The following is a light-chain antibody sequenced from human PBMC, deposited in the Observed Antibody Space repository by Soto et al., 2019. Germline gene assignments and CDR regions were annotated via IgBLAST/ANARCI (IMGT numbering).Light chain of an antibody. J-gene: IGKJ4*01. CDR1: QSVASSY. CDR2: GAS. CDR3: QQYGGAPT. Sequence: EIVLTQSPGTLSLSPGERATLSCRASQSVASSYLAWYQQKPGQAPRLLIYGASSRATGIPDRFSGSGSGTDFTLTISRLEPEDLAVYYCQQYGGAPTFGGGTKVEIK. V-gene: IGKV3-20*01.